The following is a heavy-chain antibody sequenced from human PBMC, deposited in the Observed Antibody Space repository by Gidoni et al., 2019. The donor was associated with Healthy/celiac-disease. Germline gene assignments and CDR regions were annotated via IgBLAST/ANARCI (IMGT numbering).Heavy chain of an antibody. J-gene: IGHJ5*02. CDR2: INHSGST. CDR1: GGSFSGYY. D-gene: IGHD1-7*01. V-gene: IGHV4-34*01. CDR3: AREAPLITGTPNWFDP. Sequence: VQLQQWGAGLLKPSETLSLTCAVYGGSFSGYYWSWIRQPPGKGLEWIGEINHSGSTNYNPSLKSRVTISVDTSKNQFSLKLSSVTAADTAVYYCAREAPLITGTPNWFDPWGQGTLVTVSS.